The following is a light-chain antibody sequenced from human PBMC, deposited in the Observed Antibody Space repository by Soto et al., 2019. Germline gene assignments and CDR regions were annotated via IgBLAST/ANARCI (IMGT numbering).Light chain of an antibody. CDR3: ECYDSSLGGV. CDR2: GNS. V-gene: IGLV1-40*01. J-gene: IGLJ2*01. CDR1: SSNIGAGYD. Sequence: QSVLTQPPSVSGAPGQRVTISCTGSSSNIGAGYDVYWYQQLPGTAPKLLIYGNSNRPSGVPDRFSASKSGTSASLAITGLQAEDEADYYCECYDSSLGGVFGGGTKLTVL.